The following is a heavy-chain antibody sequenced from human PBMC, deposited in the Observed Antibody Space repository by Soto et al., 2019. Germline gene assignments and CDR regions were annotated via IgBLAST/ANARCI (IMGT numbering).Heavy chain of an antibody. D-gene: IGHD6-6*01. CDR2: INHSGST. Sequence: SETLSLTCAVYGGSFSGYYWSWIRQPPGKGLEWIGEINHSGSTNYNPSLKSRVTISVDTSKNQFSLKLSSVTAADTAVYYCARGNRSVIGENSSSSPGSDYYYYYMDVWGKGTTVTVSS. J-gene: IGHJ6*03. CDR3: ARGNRSVIGENSSSSPGSDYYYYYMDV. V-gene: IGHV4-34*01. CDR1: GGSFSGYY.